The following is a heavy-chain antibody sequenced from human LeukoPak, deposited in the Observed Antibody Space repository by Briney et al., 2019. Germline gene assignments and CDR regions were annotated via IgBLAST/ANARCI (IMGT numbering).Heavy chain of an antibody. Sequence: GGSLRLSCAASGFTFSHYGLHWVRQAPGKGLEWLAVMWFDGSQKYYADSVKGRFTISRDNSKSMVYLQMNSLRAEDTAVYYCARDITGDPPPYYFDYWGQGSLVTVSS. CDR3: ARDITGDPPPYYFDY. CDR1: GFTFSHYG. D-gene: IGHD7-27*01. J-gene: IGHJ4*02. V-gene: IGHV3-33*01. CDR2: MWFDGSQK.